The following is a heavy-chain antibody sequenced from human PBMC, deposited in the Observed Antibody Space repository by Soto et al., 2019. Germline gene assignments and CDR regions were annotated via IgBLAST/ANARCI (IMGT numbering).Heavy chain of an antibody. Sequence: ASVKVSFKASGHTFTSYYMHWLRQAPGQGLEWMGIINPSGGSTSYAQKFQGRVTMTRDTSTSTVYMELSSLRSEDTAVYYCARGGAGGYNYYYYYGMDVWGQGTTVTVSS. CDR1: GHTFTSYY. D-gene: IGHD5-12*01. V-gene: IGHV1-46*01. J-gene: IGHJ6*02. CDR3: ARGGAGGYNYYYYYGMDV. CDR2: INPSGGST.